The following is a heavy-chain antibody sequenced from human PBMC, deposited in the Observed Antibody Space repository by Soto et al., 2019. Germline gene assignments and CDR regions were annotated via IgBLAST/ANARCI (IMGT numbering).Heavy chain of an antibody. D-gene: IGHD2-2*01. J-gene: IGHJ6*02. CDR1: GFTFSSYG. V-gene: IGHV3-33*01. CDR2: IWYDGSNK. CDR3: ARDQPYCSSTSCNPYYYGMDV. Sequence: QVQLVESGGGVVQPGRSLRLSCAASGFTFSSYGMHWVRQAPGKGLEWVAVIWYDGSNKYYADSVKGRFTISRANSKNTLYLQMNSLRAEDTAVYYCARDQPYCSSTSCNPYYYGMDVWGQGTTVTVSS.